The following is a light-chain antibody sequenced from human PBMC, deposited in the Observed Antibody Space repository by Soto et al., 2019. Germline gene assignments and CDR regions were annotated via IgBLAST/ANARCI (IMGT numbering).Light chain of an antibody. CDR3: QQYDSSSPT. CDR1: QNISVW. CDR2: DAS. Sequence: DIQMTQSPSTLSASVGDGDTITCRASQNISVWLAWYQQRPGKAPKFLIYDASSLETGVPSRFSGSGSGTEFTLTIRSLQPDDFATYYCQQYDSSSPTFGQGTNLEIK. J-gene: IGKJ2*01. V-gene: IGKV1-5*01.